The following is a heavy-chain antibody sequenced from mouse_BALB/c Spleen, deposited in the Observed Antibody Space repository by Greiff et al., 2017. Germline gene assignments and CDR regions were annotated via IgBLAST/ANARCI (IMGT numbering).Heavy chain of an antibody. D-gene: IGHD2-1*01. CDR3: ARRRGNSLMDY. V-gene: IGHV1-63*01. Sequence: QVQLQQSGAELVRPGTSVKISCKASGYTFTNYWLGWVKQRPGHGLEWIGDIYPGGGYTNYNEKFKGKATLTADKSSSTAYMQLSSLTSENSAVYFCARRRGNSLMDYWGQGTSVTVSS. CDR2: IYPGGGYT. J-gene: IGHJ4*01. CDR1: GYTFTNYW.